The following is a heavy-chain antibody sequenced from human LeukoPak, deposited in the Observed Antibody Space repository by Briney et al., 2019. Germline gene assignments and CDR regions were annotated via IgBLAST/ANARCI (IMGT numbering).Heavy chain of an antibody. Sequence: GGSLRLSCAASGFTFSTYGMNWVRQAPGKGLEWVSYISSSGSTIYYADSVKGRFTISRDNAKNSLYLQMNSLRAEDTAVYYCAREGSSSWSKWFDPWGQGTLVTVSS. CDR1: GFTFSTYG. CDR3: AREGSSSWSKWFDP. CDR2: ISSSGSTI. J-gene: IGHJ5*02. D-gene: IGHD6-13*01. V-gene: IGHV3-48*04.